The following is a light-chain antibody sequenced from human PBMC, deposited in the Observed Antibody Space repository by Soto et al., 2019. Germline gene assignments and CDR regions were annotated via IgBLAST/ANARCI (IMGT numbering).Light chain of an antibody. CDR2: GAS. V-gene: IGKV3-20*01. J-gene: IGKJ1*01. CDR3: QPFVNSRT. Sequence: TVLTQSPGNRSLSPGERATLACWASQGVKTSNLVWFQQKPGLAPRLLIFGASSRATGIPDRFSGIGSGTDFTLTISRLEPEDFAVYYCQPFVNSRTFGQGTKVDIK. CDR1: QGVKTSN.